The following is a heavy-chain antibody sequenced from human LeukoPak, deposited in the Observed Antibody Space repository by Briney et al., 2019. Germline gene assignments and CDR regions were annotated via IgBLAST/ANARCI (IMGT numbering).Heavy chain of an antibody. D-gene: IGHD3-22*01. CDR2: IIPIFGTA. Sequence: ASXKVSCKASGGTFISYAISWVRQAPGQGLEWMGGIIPIFGTANYAQKFQGRVTITADESTSTAYMELSSLRSEDTAVYYCASSYYDSSGYYYEFDYWGQGTLVTVSS. CDR3: ASSYYDSSGYYYEFDY. V-gene: IGHV1-69*01. J-gene: IGHJ4*02. CDR1: GGTFISYA.